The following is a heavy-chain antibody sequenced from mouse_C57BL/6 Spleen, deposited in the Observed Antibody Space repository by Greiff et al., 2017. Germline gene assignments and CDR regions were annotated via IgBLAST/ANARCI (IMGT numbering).Heavy chain of an antibody. J-gene: IGHJ2*01. CDR2: IYPGDGDT. V-gene: IGHV1-80*01. CDR1: GYAFSRYW. CDR3: ARDWYGSRGD. D-gene: IGHD1-1*01. Sequence: QVQLQQSGAELVKPGASVKISCKASGYAFSRYWMNWVKQRPGQGLEWIGQIYPGDGDTNYNGKFKGKATLTADKSSSTAYMQLSSLTSEDSAVYFCARDWYGSRGDWGQGTTLTVSS.